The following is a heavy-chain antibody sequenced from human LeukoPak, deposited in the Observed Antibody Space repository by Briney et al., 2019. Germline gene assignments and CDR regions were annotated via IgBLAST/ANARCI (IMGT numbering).Heavy chain of an antibody. V-gene: IGHV3-23*01. Sequence: QPGGSLRLSCAASGFTFSSYAMSWVRQAPGKGLEWVSAISGSGGSTYYADSVKGRFTISRDNSKNTLYLQMNSLRAEDTAVYYCAKDQLVVIVVVVAATLDYWGQGTLVTVSS. CDR3: AKDQLVVIVVVVAATLDY. J-gene: IGHJ4*02. CDR1: GFTFSSYA. CDR2: ISGSGGST. D-gene: IGHD2-15*01.